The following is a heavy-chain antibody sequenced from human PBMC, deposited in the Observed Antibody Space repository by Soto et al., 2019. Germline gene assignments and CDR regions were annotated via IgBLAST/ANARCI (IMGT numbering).Heavy chain of an antibody. CDR3: ARDREYYDSSGYPDAFDI. Sequence: GASVKVSCKASGYTFTSYGISWVRQAPGQGLEWMGWISAYNGNTNYAQKLQGRVTMTTDTSTSTAYMELGSLRSDDTAVYYCARDREYYDSSGYPDAFDIWGQGTMVTVSS. V-gene: IGHV1-18*04. CDR1: GYTFTSYG. CDR2: ISAYNGNT. D-gene: IGHD3-22*01. J-gene: IGHJ3*02.